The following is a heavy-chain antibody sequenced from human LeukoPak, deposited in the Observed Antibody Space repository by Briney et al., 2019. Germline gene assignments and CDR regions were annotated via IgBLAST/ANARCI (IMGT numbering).Heavy chain of an antibody. CDR2: IKQDGSEK. CDR3: IRCSGGSCYSNFDY. D-gene: IGHD2-15*01. Sequence: GGSLRLSCAASGFTFSSYWMSWVRQAPGKGLEWVANIKQDGSEKYYVDSVKGRFTISRDTSKNTLYLQMNSLGAEDTALYYCIRCSGGSCYSNFDYWGQGTLVTVSS. CDR1: GFTFSSYW. V-gene: IGHV3-7*03. J-gene: IGHJ4*02.